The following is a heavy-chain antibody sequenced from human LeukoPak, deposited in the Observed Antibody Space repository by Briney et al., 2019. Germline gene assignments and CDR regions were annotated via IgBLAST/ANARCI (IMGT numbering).Heavy chain of an antibody. Sequence: GASVKVSCKASGYTFTSYDINWVRQATGQGLEWMGWMNPNSGNTGYAQKFQGRVTMTRNTSISTAYMELSSLRSEDTAVYYCASGFYDFWSGYPKYYFDYWGRGTPVTVSS. CDR1: GYTFTSYD. CDR2: MNPNSGNT. CDR3: ASGFYDFWSGYPKYYFDY. V-gene: IGHV1-8*01. J-gene: IGHJ4*02. D-gene: IGHD3-3*01.